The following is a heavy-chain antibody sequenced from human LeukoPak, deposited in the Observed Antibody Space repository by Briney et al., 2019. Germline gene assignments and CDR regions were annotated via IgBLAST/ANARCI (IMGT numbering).Heavy chain of an antibody. CDR2: INTDESKI. Sequence: PGGSLRLSCAASGFTFSSHWMHWVRQTPGKGLVWVSRINTDESKINHADSVKGRFTISRDNAKNMLYLQMNSLRAEDTAVYYCAKDMGPYGSGIDYWGQGTLVTVSS. CDR3: AKDMGPYGSGIDY. CDR1: GFTFSSHW. D-gene: IGHD3-10*01. J-gene: IGHJ4*02. V-gene: IGHV3-74*01.